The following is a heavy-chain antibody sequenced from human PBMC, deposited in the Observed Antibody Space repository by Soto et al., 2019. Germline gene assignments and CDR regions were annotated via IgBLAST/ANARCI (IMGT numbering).Heavy chain of an antibody. D-gene: IGHD3-16*01. V-gene: IGHV3-15*05. CDR1: GFSFSNAW. Sequence: EVQVVESGGDLVNPGGSLTLSCAGAGFSFSNAWMSWVRQAPGKGLEWIARVKRKSDGLTTDYAAPVKGRFTISRDDSIRAVYLQMNNLKSEDTGVYYCTILSGDGGDYWGQGTMVTVSS. CDR2: VKRKSDGLTT. CDR3: TILSGDGGDY. J-gene: IGHJ4*02.